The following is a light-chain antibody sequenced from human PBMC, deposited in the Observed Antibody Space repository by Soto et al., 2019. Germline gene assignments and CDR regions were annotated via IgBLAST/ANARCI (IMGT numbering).Light chain of an antibody. CDR3: QEYGTSASWT. J-gene: IGKJ1*01. Sequence: EVVLTQSPGTLSLSPGERATLSCRASQNIRGNELAWYQQKPGQAPRLLIYRGSTRATGIPDRFSGRGSGTDSTLTISRLQPEDFAVYYCQEYGTSASWTFGQGTKVEIK. V-gene: IGKV3-20*01. CDR2: RGS. CDR1: QNIRGNE.